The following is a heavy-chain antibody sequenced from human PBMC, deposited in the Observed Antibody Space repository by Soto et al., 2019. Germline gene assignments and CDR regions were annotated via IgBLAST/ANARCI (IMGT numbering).Heavy chain of an antibody. CDR2: IIPIFGTA. CDR1: GGTFSSYA. CDR3: ARTERGMTTVIFCYFAS. J-gene: IGHJ4*02. Sequence: QVQLVQSGAEVKKPGSSVKVSCKASGGTFSSYAISWVRQAPGQGLEWMGGIIPIFGTANYAQKFQGRVTMTAADSTTSAYMERSSMSSENTAVYFCARTERGMTTVIFCYFASWGQGT. D-gene: IGHD4-17*01. V-gene: IGHV1-69*01.